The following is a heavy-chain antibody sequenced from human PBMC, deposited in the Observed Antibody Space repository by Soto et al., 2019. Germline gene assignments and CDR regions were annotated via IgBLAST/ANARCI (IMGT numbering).Heavy chain of an antibody. J-gene: IGHJ4*02. D-gene: IGHD2-15*01. CDR3: ARLVVVAANGNDY. Sequence: QLQLVHSGAEVKKPWSSVKVSCKAAGGTFSSYAISWVRQAPGQGLEWMGGIIPIFGTANVDQKFQGRVTFTSDESTSTAYMELSILRSEERADYYCARLVVVAANGNDYWVEGTLVTVSS. CDR1: GGTFSSYA. V-gene: IGHV1-69*01. CDR2: IIPIFGTA.